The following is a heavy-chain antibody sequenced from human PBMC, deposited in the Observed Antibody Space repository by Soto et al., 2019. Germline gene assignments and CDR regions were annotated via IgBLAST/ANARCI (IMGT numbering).Heavy chain of an antibody. CDR2: ISYDGSNK. V-gene: IGHV3-30-3*01. CDR1: GFTFSSYA. Sequence: QVQLVESGGGVVQPGRSLRLSCAASGFTFSSYAMHWVRQAPGKVLEWVAVISYDGSNKYYADSVKGRFTISRDNSKNTLYLQMNSLRAEDTAVYYCARVGRSRLNWFDPWGQGTLVTVSS. D-gene: IGHD6-13*01. J-gene: IGHJ5*02. CDR3: ARVGRSRLNWFDP.